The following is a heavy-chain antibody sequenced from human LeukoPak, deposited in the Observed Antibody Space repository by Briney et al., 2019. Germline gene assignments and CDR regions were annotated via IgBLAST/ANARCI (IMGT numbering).Heavy chain of an antibody. Sequence: SETLSLTCTVSGGSISSHYWSWIRQPPGKGLEWIGYIYYSGSTNYNPSLKSRVTISVDTSKNQFSLKLSSVTAADTAVYYCARDHSSGWFGFDYWGQGTLVTVSS. CDR2: IYYSGST. CDR1: GGSISSHY. V-gene: IGHV4-59*11. CDR3: ARDHSSGWFGFDY. D-gene: IGHD6-19*01. J-gene: IGHJ4*02.